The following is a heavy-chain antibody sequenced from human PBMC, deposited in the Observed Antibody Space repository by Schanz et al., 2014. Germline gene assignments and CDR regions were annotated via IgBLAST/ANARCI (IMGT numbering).Heavy chain of an antibody. Sequence: VQLLQSGPEVKKPGASVKVSCKTSGYTFINYGIHWVRQAPGKGLEWMGWISTYTGNRKSAQKFEDSVTMATDTATRTAYLELRSLKSDDTAIYYCARAGYCRDSGCYSLGIEYWGQGTLVTVSS. V-gene: IGHV1-18*04. CDR1: GYTFINYG. CDR2: ISTYTGNR. D-gene: IGHD2-15*01. J-gene: IGHJ4*02. CDR3: ARAGYCRDSGCYSLGIEY.